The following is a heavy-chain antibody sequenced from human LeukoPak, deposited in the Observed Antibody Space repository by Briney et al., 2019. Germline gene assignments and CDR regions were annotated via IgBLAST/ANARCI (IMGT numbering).Heavy chain of an antibody. V-gene: IGHV3-23*03. CDR1: GFTFSSYA. CDR2: IYSGGST. D-gene: IGHD2-2*01. Sequence: GGSLRLSCAASGFTFSSYAMSWVRQAPGKGLEWVSVIYSGGSTYYADSVKGRFTISRHNSKNTLYLQMNSLRAEDTAVYYCAKEAYCSSTSCYLFDYWGQGTLVTVSS. J-gene: IGHJ4*02. CDR3: AKEAYCSSTSCYLFDY.